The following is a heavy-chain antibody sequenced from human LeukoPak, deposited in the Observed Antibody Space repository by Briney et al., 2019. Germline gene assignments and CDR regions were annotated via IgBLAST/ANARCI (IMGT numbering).Heavy chain of an antibody. J-gene: IGHJ6*03. CDR3: EREMVGELTMDV. V-gene: IGHV3-66*01. D-gene: IGHD3-10*02. Sequence: GGSLRLSCAASGFTVSSNYMSWVRQAPGKGLECGLVIYSGCSTYFSDAVKGRFTISRDNSKNTLYLQMNSLRAEDTAVYYCEREMVGELTMDVWGKGATVTISS. CDR2: IYSGCST. CDR1: GFTVSSNY.